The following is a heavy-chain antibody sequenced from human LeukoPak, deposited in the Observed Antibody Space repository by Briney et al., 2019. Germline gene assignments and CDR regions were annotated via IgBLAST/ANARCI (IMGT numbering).Heavy chain of an antibody. CDR2: INHSGST. Sequence: SETLSLTCAVYGGSFSGYYWSWIRQPPGKGLEWIGEINHSGSTNYNPSLKSRVTISVDTSKNQFSLKLSSVTAADTAVYYCASASWMGATDHWGQGTLVTVSS. J-gene: IGHJ4*02. CDR1: GGSFSGYY. V-gene: IGHV4-34*01. D-gene: IGHD1-26*01. CDR3: ASASWMGATDH.